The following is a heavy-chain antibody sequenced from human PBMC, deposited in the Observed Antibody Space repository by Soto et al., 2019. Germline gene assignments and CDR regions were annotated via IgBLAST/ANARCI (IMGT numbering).Heavy chain of an antibody. Sequence: GSLRLSCAASGFTFSSYGMHWVRQAPGKGLEWVAVISYDGSNKYYADSVKGRFTISRDNSKNTLYLQMNSLRAEDTAVYYCAKDGGDSSGWTFDYWGQGTLVTVSS. CDR3: AKDGGDSSGWTFDY. V-gene: IGHV3-30*18. J-gene: IGHJ4*02. D-gene: IGHD6-19*01. CDR2: ISYDGSNK. CDR1: GFTFSSYG.